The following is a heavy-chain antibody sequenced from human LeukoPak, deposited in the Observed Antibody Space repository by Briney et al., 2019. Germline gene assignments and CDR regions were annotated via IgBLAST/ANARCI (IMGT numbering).Heavy chain of an antibody. D-gene: IGHD3-16*01. V-gene: IGHV1-8*01. CDR3: ARALGGSSGGYYGMDV. J-gene: IGHJ6*02. Sequence: GASVKDSCKASGYTFPSYDINWVRQATGQGLEWMGWMNPNSGNTGYAQQFQGRVTMTRNTSINTAYMELSSLRSEDTAVYYCARALGGSSGGYYGMDVWGQGTLVTVSS. CDR1: GYTFPSYD. CDR2: MNPNSGNT.